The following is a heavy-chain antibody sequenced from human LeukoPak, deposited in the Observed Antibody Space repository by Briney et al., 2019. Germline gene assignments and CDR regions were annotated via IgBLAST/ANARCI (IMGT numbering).Heavy chain of an antibody. Sequence: PSETLSLTCAVYGGSFSGYYWSWIRQPPGKGLERIGEINHSGSTNYNPSLKSRVTISVDTSKNQFSLKLSSVTAADTAVYYCARSFGYYYDSSGYPTQTFDYWGQGTLVTVSS. CDR2: INHSGST. CDR3: ARSFGYYYDSSGYPTQTFDY. V-gene: IGHV4-34*01. CDR1: GGSFSGYY. J-gene: IGHJ4*02. D-gene: IGHD3-22*01.